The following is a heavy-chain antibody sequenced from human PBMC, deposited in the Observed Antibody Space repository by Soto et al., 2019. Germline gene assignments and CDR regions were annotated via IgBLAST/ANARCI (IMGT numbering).Heavy chain of an antibody. Sequence: QVQLQESGPGLVKPSETLSLTCTVSGGSISSYYWSWIRQPPGKGLEWIGYVYYSGSTNYNPSLKRRVAISVDTSKNQFSLKLSSVTAADTAVYYCASYSSSFSFQHWGQGTLVTVSS. CDR3: ASYSSSFSFQH. D-gene: IGHD6-13*01. J-gene: IGHJ1*01. CDR1: GGSISSYY. CDR2: VYYSGST. V-gene: IGHV4-59*01.